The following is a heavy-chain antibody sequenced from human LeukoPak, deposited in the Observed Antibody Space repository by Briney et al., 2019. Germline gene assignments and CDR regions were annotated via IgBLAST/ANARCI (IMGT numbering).Heavy chain of an antibody. CDR1: GFIFSKYA. J-gene: IGHJ4*02. D-gene: IGHD1-14*01. CDR3: VRIIYFDY. CDR2: ISGSGGST. Sequence: LGGSLRPSCAASGFIFSKYAMSWVRQAPGKGLEWVSSISGSGGSTYYADSVKGRFTISRDNSKNTLHLQMNSLRAEDTAVYYCVRIIYFDYWGQGTLVTVSS. V-gene: IGHV3-23*01.